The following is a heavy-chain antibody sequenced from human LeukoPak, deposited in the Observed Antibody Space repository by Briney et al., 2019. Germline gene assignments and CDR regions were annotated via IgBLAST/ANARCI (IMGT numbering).Heavy chain of an antibody. CDR2: IYYDGSNE. J-gene: IGHJ4*02. CDR1: GLIFRNYG. Sequence: GGSLRLSCAAAGLIFRNYGMHWVRQAPVKELEWGAIIYYDGSNEYYADSVKGRFTSSKDNSKNTLYLQMNSLRAEDTAVYYCATSEPGIAVALWGQGTLVIVSS. CDR3: ATSEPGIAVAL. D-gene: IGHD6-19*01. V-gene: IGHV3-33*01.